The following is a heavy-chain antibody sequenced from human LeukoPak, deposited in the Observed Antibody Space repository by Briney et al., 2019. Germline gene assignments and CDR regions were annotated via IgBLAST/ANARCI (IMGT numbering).Heavy chain of an antibody. D-gene: IGHD6-13*01. J-gene: IGHJ4*02. CDR1: GFTFSSSA. CDR2: ISGDVSST. Sequence: GGSLRLSCAASGFTFSSSAMTWVRQAPGKGLESVSTISGDVSSTHYADSVKGRFTISRDNSRNMLYLQMNTLRAEDTAVYYCAKQVSAIPAAGIYDYWGQGTLVTVSS. CDR3: AKQVSAIPAAGIYDY. V-gene: IGHV3-23*01.